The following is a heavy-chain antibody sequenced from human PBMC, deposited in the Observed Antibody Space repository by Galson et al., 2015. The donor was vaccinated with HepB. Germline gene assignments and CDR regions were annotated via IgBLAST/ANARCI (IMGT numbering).Heavy chain of an antibody. Sequence: SVKVSCKASGYTFTSYGIIWVRQAPGQGLEWMGWISPYNGNTNYAQNFQGRVTMTTDSSTTTVYMELRSLRSDDTAMFYCARQSDSGGYFAYWGQGTLVTVSS. J-gene: IGHJ4*02. V-gene: IGHV1-18*04. CDR2: ISPYNGNT. D-gene: IGHD3-22*01. CDR1: GYTFTSYG. CDR3: ARQSDSGGYFAY.